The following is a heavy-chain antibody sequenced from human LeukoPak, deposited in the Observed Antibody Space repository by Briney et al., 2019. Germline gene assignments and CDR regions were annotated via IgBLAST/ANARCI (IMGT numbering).Heavy chain of an antibody. D-gene: IGHD3-22*01. J-gene: IGHJ4*02. V-gene: IGHV4-59*01. CDR1: GGSFSGYY. CDR3: ARGGGYSSGYYYSFLYDY. CDR2: IYYSGST. Sequence: SETLSLTCAVYGGSFSGYYWSWIRQPPGKGLEWIGYIYYSGSTNYNPSLKSRVTISVDTSKNQFSLKLSSVTAADTAVYYCARGGGYSSGYYYSFLYDYWGQGTLVTVSS.